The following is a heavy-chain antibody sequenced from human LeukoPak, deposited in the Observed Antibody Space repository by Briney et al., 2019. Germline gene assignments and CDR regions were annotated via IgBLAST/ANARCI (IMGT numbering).Heavy chain of an antibody. V-gene: IGHV3-43*02. Sequence: GGSLRLSCAASGFTFDDYAVHWVRQAPGKGLEWVSLISGDGGSTYYADPVKGRFTISRDNSKNSLYLQMNSLRTEDTALYYCAAGLGPYMDVWGKGTTVTVSS. CDR2: ISGDGGST. CDR1: GFTFDDYA. CDR3: AAGLGPYMDV. J-gene: IGHJ6*03. D-gene: IGHD6-19*01.